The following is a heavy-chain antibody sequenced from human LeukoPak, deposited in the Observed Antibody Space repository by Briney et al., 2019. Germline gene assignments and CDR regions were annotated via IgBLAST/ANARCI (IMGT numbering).Heavy chain of an antibody. Sequence: ASVTVSCTASGYTFTGYYMHWVRQAPGQGLEWMGWINPNSGGTNYAQKFQGRVTMTRDTSISTAYMELSRLRSDDTAVYYCARDSIAAAGAFDYWGQGTLVTVSS. CDR2: INPNSGGT. J-gene: IGHJ4*02. CDR3: ARDSIAAAGAFDY. V-gene: IGHV1-2*02. CDR1: GYTFTGYY. D-gene: IGHD6-13*01.